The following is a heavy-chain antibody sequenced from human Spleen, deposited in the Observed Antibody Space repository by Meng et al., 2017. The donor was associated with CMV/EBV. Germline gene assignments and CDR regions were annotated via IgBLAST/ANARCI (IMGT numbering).Heavy chain of an antibody. V-gene: IGHV1-8*02. CDR2: MNPNSGNT. CDR1: GYIFTGYY. J-gene: IGHJ4*02. Sequence: ASVKVSCKASGYIFTGYYMFWVRQAPGQGLELLGWMNPNSGNTGYAQKIQGRVTMTRNTSINTAYMELSSLRSEDTAVYYCARGLRKSGWYGGILVGFDYWGQGTLVTVSS. CDR3: ARGLRKSGWYGGILVGFDY. D-gene: IGHD6-19*01.